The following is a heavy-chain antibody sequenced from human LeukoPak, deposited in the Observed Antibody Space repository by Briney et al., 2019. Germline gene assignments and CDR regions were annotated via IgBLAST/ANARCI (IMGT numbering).Heavy chain of an antibody. CDR3: AREFVAVVPGATHNWFDP. CDR2: IYYTGST. V-gene: IGHV4-59*01. CDR1: GFDFSTYA. D-gene: IGHD2-2*01. Sequence: GSLRLSCAASGFDFSTYAINWIRQIPGKGLEWIGYIYYTGSTNYNPSFRSRVTISADTSKNQFSLKLNSVTAADTAIYYCAREFVAVVPGATHNWFDPWGQGTLVTVSS. J-gene: IGHJ5*02.